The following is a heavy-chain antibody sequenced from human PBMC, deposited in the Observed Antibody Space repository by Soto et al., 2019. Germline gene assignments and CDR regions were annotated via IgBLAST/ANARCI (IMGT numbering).Heavy chain of an antibody. Sequence: QVQLVESGGGVVQPGRSLRLSCAASGFTFSVFGMHWVRQAPGKGLEWVAVISNDGNSEHYADSVKGRSTISRDNSKNTFYLQMNSLSVEDTAVYYCAKTITTIGVSSTGRGALLDNWGQGILVSVSS. CDR3: AKTITTIGVSSTGRGALLDN. V-gene: IGHV3-30*18. J-gene: IGHJ4*02. CDR2: ISNDGNSE. D-gene: IGHD3-3*01. CDR1: GFTFSVFG.